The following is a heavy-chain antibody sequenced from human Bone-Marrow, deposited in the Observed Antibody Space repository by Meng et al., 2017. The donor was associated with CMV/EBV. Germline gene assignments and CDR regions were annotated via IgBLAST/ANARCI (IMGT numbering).Heavy chain of an antibody. J-gene: IGHJ4*02. CDR2: ISYDGSNK. D-gene: IGHD1-26*01. CDR1: GFTFSTYV. V-gene: IGHV3-30*04. Sequence: LSLTCAASGFTFSTYVMHWVRQAPGKGLEWVAVISYDGSNKYYADSVKGRFTISRDNSKNTLYLQMNSLRAEDTAIYYCARTPKAGGSSHFEYWGQGTLVTVSS. CDR3: ARTPKAGGSSHFEY.